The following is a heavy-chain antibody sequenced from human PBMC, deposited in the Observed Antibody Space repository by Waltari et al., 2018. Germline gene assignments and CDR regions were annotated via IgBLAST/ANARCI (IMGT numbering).Heavy chain of an antibody. V-gene: IGHV3-30*02. CDR2: IRYDGSNK. CDR3: AITAMVSAGLDY. D-gene: IGHD5-18*01. J-gene: IGHJ4*02. CDR1: GFTFSSYG. Sequence: QVQLVESGGGVVQPGGSLRLSCAASGFTFSSYGMHWVRQAPGKGLEWVAFIRYDGSNKYYADSVKGRFTISRDNSKNTLYLQMNSLRAEDTAVYYSAITAMVSAGLDYWGQGTLVTVSS.